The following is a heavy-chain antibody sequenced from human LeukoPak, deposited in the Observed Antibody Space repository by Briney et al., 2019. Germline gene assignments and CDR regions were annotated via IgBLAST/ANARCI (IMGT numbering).Heavy chain of an antibody. Sequence: SETLSLTCSVSGGSISPYYWSWIRQPPGKGLEWIGEINHSGSTNYNPSLKSRVTISVDTSKNQFSLKLSSVTAADTAVYYCARHEVVRLFDYWGQGTLVTVSS. CDR2: INHSGST. V-gene: IGHV4-34*01. CDR1: GGSISPYY. D-gene: IGHD3-10*01. J-gene: IGHJ4*02. CDR3: ARHEVVRLFDY.